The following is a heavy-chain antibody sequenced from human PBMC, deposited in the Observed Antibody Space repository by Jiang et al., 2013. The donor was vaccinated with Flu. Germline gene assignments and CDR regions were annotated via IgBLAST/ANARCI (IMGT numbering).Heavy chain of an antibody. V-gene: IGHV4-59*08. Sequence: GPGLVKPSETLSLTCTVSGGSISSYYWSWIRQPPGKGLEWIGYIYYSGSTNYNPSLKSRVTISVDTSKNQFSLKLSSVTAADTAVYYCARTYDRDYYYGMDVWGQGTTVTVSS. J-gene: IGHJ6*02. CDR3: ARTYDRDYYYGMDV. CDR2: IYYSGST. D-gene: IGHD3-22*01. CDR1: GGSISSYY.